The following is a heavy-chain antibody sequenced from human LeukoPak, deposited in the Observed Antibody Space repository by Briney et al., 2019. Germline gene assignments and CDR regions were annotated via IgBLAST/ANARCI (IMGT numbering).Heavy chain of an antibody. CDR3: ARNRAFDV. V-gene: IGHV3-53*01. Sequence: PGGSLRLSCAASGFTVRSNYMTWVRQAPGKGLEWVSVIYTGGATYYADSVKGRFTISRDNSKNTLYLQMNSLRAEDTAVYYCARNRAFDVWGQGTMVTASS. D-gene: IGHD1/OR15-1a*01. J-gene: IGHJ3*01. CDR2: IYTGGAT. CDR1: GFTVRSNY.